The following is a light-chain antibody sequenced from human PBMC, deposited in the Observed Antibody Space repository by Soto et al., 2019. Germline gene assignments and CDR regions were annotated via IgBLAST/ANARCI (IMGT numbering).Light chain of an antibody. Sequence: QSVLTQPPSVSGAPGQRVTISCTGSSPNIGAGYDVHWYQQLPGTAPKLHIYGNSKRPSGVPDRFSGSKSGTSASLAITGLQAEDEADYYCQSYDSSLSGVVFGGGTKLTVL. V-gene: IGLV1-40*01. CDR1: SPNIGAGYD. CDR2: GNS. J-gene: IGLJ2*01. CDR3: QSYDSSLSGVV.